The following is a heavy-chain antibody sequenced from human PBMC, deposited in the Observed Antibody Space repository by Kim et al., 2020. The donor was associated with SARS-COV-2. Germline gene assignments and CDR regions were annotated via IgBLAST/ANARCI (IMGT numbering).Heavy chain of an antibody. CDR1: GGSISNFY. D-gene: IGHD5-12*01. Sequence: SETLSLTCTVSGGSISNFYWSWLRQPQGKGLEWIGYISYSGITNYSPSLKTRVTISIDTSENQFSLRLSSVTAADTAVYYCTRGGGYNHFDFWGQGSRVT. CDR2: ISYSGIT. J-gene: IGHJ4*02. CDR3: TRGGGYNHFDF. V-gene: IGHV4-59*01.